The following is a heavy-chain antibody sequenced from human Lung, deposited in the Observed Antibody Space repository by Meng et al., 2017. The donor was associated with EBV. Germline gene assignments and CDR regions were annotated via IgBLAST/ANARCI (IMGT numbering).Heavy chain of an antibody. CDR1: GGTCSSYD. Sequence: RLVPSCAYGKCPGTQWKVYCKASGGTCSSYDISWVRQVPGQEIEWMGGIIPIFGTANYAQKFQGRVTITADESTSTAYMELSSLRSEDTAVYYCAREGLKDGGYYFDYWGQGTLVTVSS. CDR3: AREGLKDGGYYFDY. CDR2: IIPIFGTA. V-gene: IGHV1-69*01. D-gene: IGHD2-15*01. J-gene: IGHJ4*02.